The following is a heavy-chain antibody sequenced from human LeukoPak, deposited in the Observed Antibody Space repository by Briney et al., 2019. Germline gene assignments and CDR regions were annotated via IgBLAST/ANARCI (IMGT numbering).Heavy chain of an antibody. CDR2: ISGSGGST. CDR3: AKGFRYSSSSAIDY. Sequence: PGGSLRLSCAASRFTFSSYAMSWVRQAPGKGLEWVSAISGSGGSTYYADSVKGRFTISRDNSKNTLYLQMNSLRAEDTAVYYCAKGFRYSSSSAIDYWAREPWSPSPQ. CDR1: RFTFSSYA. D-gene: IGHD6-13*01. J-gene: IGHJ4*02. V-gene: IGHV3-23*01.